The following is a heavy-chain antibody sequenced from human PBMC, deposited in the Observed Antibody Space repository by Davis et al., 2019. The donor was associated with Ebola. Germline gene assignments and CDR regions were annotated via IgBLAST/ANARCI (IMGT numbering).Heavy chain of an antibody. V-gene: IGHV6-1*01. Sequence: PSETLSLTCAVSGDSVSSGGWNWIRQSPSRGLEWLGRTYYNSKWYHDYAVSVQSRLTINPDTSKNQFSLQLNSVTPEDTALYYCARGWLRAGMDVWGEGTTVTVSS. D-gene: IGHD5-18*01. CDR1: GDSVSSGG. J-gene: IGHJ6*04. CDR3: ARGWLRAGMDV. CDR2: TYYNSKWYH.